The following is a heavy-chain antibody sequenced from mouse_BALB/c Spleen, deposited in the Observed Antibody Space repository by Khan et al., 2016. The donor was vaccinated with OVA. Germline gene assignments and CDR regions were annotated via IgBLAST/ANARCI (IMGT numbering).Heavy chain of an antibody. Sequence: QVRLQQSGPELVKPGASVRISCKASGSTFTNFYIHWVKQRPGQGLEWIGWIYPGSVNTKYNENFKGKATLTADKSSNTAYMLLSSLTSEDSAVYCCARGDYYGTYAMDYWGQGTSVIVSS. J-gene: IGHJ4*01. CDR3: ARGDYYGTYAMDY. V-gene: IGHV1S56*01. CDR2: IYPGSVNT. CDR1: GSTFTNFY. D-gene: IGHD1-1*01.